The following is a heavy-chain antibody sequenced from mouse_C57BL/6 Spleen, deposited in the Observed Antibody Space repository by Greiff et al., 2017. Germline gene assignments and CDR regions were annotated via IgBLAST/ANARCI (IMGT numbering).Heavy chain of an antibody. V-gene: IGHV1-59*01. Sequence: QVQLQQSGAELVRPGTSVKLSCKASGYTFTSYWMHWVKQRPGQGLEWIGVIDPSDSYTNYNQKFKGKATLTVDTSSSTAYMQLSSLTSEDSAVYYWARVTTVNFDYWGQGTTLTVSS. D-gene: IGHD1-1*01. CDR1: GYTFTSYW. J-gene: IGHJ2*01. CDR3: ARVTTVNFDY. CDR2: IDPSDSYT.